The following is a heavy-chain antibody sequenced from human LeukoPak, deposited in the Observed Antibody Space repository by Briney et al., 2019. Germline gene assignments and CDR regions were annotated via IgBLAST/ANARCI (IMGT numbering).Heavy chain of an antibody. Sequence: GGSLRLSCAASGFTFSSYAMSWVRQAPGKGLEWVSAISGSGGSTYYADSVKGRFTISRDNSKNTLYLQMNSLRAEDTAVYYCAKGGYYDSSGHPGYWGQGTLVTVSS. D-gene: IGHD3-22*01. V-gene: IGHV3-23*01. CDR3: AKGGYYDSSGHPGY. J-gene: IGHJ4*02. CDR1: GFTFSSYA. CDR2: ISGSGGST.